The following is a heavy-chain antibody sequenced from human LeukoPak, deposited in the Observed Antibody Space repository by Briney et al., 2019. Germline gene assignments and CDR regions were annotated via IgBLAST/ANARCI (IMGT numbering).Heavy chain of an antibody. J-gene: IGHJ4*02. CDR1: GGPISSGGYS. CDR3: ARVHAYFDY. V-gene: IGHV4-30-2*01. CDR2: IYHSGST. Sequence: SETLSLTCAVSGGPISSGGYSWIWIRQPPGQVLEWIGYIYHSGSTYYNSSLKSRVTISVDRSKNQFSLKLSSVTAADTAVYYCARVHAYFDYWGQGTLVTVSS.